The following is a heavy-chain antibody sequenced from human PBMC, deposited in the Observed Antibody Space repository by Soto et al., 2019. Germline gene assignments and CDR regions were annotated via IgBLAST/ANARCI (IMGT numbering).Heavy chain of an antibody. CDR1: GGSINSYY. J-gene: IGHJ5*02. V-gene: IGHV4-59*01. CDR2: IFYSGRSGST. Sequence: SETLSLTCSVSGGSINSYYWSWIRQPPGKGLEWIGYIFYSGRSGSTNYNPSLKSRVTISVDKSKNQFSLKVSSVTAADTAVYYCAQTALGWLAPWCQGTLVTFSS. D-gene: IGHD2-21*02. CDR3: AQTALGWLAP.